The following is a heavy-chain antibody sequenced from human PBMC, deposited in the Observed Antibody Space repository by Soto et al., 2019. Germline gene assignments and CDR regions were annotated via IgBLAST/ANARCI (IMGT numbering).Heavy chain of an antibody. Sequence: SGPTLVNPTETLRLTCAFSGFSLTNSAMRVTWIRQPPGKALEWLARIDYDNDKFYSSSLKTRLTISKDTSKNQVVLTMTNMDPVDTATYYCARISPNGTLDYWGQGFLVTVSS. CDR3: ARISPNGTLDY. J-gene: IGHJ4*02. CDR1: GFSLTNSAMR. CDR2: IDYDNDK. V-gene: IGHV2-70*04. D-gene: IGHD1-1*01.